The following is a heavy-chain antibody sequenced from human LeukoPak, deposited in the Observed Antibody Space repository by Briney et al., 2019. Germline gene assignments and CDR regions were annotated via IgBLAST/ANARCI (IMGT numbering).Heavy chain of an antibody. V-gene: IGHV1-69*04. CDR1: GGTFISYA. CDR3: ARGRAAPNYYYGMDV. J-gene: IGHJ6*02. D-gene: IGHD6-6*01. Sequence: SVKVSCKASGGTFISYAISWVRQAPGQGLEWMGRIIPILGIANYAQKFQIRVTITADKSTSTAYMELSSLRSEDTAVYYCARGRAAPNYYYGMDVWGQGTTVTVSS. CDR2: IIPILGIA.